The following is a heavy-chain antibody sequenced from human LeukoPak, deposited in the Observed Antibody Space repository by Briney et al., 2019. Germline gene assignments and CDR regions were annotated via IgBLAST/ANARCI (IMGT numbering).Heavy chain of an antibody. Sequence: GESLKISCKHSGYRFTSYWISWVRQMPGKGLGWMGRIDPSDSYTNYSPSFQGNVTISADKSINTAYLQWSSLKASDTAIYYCARHPSGGSNHSPWYFDLWGRGTLVSVSS. V-gene: IGHV5-10-1*01. CDR1: GYRFTSYW. CDR3: ARHPSGGSNHSPWYFDL. CDR2: IDPSDSYT. D-gene: IGHD3-16*02. J-gene: IGHJ2*01.